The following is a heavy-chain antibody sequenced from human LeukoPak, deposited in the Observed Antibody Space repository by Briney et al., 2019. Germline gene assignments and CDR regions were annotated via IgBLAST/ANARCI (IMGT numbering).Heavy chain of an antibody. CDR1: GYTFTSYG. J-gene: IGHJ6*02. CDR2: ISAYNGNT. D-gene: IGHD3-22*01. V-gene: IGHV1-18*01. CDR3: ARFVSSGYYYYYYGMDV. Sequence: GASVKVSCKASGYTFTSYGISWVRQAPGQGLEWMGWISAYNGNTNYAQKLQGRVTMTTDTSTSTAYMELRSLRSDDTAVYYCARFVSSGYYYYYYGMDVWGQGTTVTVS.